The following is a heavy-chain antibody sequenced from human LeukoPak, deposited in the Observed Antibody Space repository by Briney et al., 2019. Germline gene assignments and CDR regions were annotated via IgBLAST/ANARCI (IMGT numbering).Heavy chain of an antibody. CDR3: AKQRLSMTTVTTGFFDY. CDR2: ISGSGVST. CDR1: GFTFSSYA. Sequence: GGSLRLSCAASGFTFSSYAMSWVRQDPGKWLEWVSAISGSGVSTYYADSVKGRFTISRDNSKNALYLQMNSLRAEDTAVYYCAKQRLSMTTVTTGFFDYWGQGTLVTVSS. V-gene: IGHV3-23*01. D-gene: IGHD4-17*01. J-gene: IGHJ4*02.